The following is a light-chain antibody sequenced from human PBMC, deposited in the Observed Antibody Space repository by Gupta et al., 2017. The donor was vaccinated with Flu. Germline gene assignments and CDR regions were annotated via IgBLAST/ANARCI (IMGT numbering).Light chain of an antibody. Sequence: PSSLSASVGDRVTIPCQASQDINYYINWHQQKPGKAPKLLIYDTSKVEAGVPSRFSGSASGTDFSLTINILHPEDVATYYCQQDHHLPNTFGQGTQLEIK. J-gene: IGKJ5*01. CDR1: QDINYY. CDR3: QQDHHLPNT. CDR2: DTS. V-gene: IGKV1-33*01.